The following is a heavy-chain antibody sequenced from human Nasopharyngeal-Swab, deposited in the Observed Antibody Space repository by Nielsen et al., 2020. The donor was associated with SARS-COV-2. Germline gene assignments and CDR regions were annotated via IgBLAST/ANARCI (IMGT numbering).Heavy chain of an antibody. J-gene: IGHJ3*02. CDR3: VKEGDSSGYCGSYDI. CDR2: ISHDGGRT. CDR1: GFTFSTWP. D-gene: IGHD3-22*01. V-gene: IGHV3-64D*06. Sequence: GESLKISCSASGFTFSTWPMHWVRQAPGKGPEFVSAISHDGGRTHYADSVKDRFIISRDNSKNTMDLQMTSLRVEDTAMYYCVKEGDSSGYCGSYDIWGQGTVVTVSP.